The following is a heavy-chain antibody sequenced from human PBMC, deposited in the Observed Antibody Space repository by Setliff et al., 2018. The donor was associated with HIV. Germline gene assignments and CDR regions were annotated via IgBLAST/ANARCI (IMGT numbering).Heavy chain of an antibody. CDR2: IIPIFGTA. CDR3: AGSWSGYPLSFGY. D-gene: IGHD3-3*01. J-gene: IGHJ4*02. CDR1: GGTFSNYA. Sequence: ASVKVSCKASGGTFSNYAINWVRQAPGQGLEWMGGIIPIFGTANHAQKLQGRVTITADEFTSTAYLELSSLTSEDTAVYYCAGSWSGYPLSFGYWGQGTLVTVSS. V-gene: IGHV1-69*13.